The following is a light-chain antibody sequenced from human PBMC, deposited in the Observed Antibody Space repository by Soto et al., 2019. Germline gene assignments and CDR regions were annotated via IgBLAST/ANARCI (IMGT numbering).Light chain of an antibody. Sequence: EIVLTQSPDTLSLSLGDRATVSCRASQTVGASYVAWYQHRPGQAPKFLMYGASTRATGIPDRFSGSGSGTEFTLTIDSLEPEDFGLYYCQQYGRSPWTFGQGTRVEI. CDR2: GAS. CDR3: QQYGRSPWT. J-gene: IGKJ1*01. CDR1: QTVGASY. V-gene: IGKV3-20*01.